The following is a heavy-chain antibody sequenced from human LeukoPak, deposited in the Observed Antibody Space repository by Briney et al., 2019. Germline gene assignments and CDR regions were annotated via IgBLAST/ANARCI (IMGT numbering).Heavy chain of an antibody. V-gene: IGHV1-18*01. J-gene: IGHJ4*02. D-gene: IGHD3-10*01. CDR2: ISAYNGNT. CDR1: GYTFTSYG. CDR3: ARDRAYYYGSGSYSY. Sequence: ASVKVSCKASGYTFTSYGISWVRQAPGQGLEWMGWISAYNGNTNYAQKLQGRVTMTTDTSTSTAYMELSRLRSDDTAVYYCARDRAYYYGSGSYSYWGQGTLVTVSS.